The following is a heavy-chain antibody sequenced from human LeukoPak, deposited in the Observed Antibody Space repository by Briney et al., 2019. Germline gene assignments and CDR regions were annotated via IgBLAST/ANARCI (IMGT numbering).Heavy chain of an antibody. CDR3: ASGLGYSTPYFDY. J-gene: IGHJ4*02. CDR1: GGCISSSSYY. CDR2: IYYSGST. Sequence: SETLSLTCTVSGGCISSSSYYWGWIRQPPGKGLEWIGSIYYSGSTYYNPSLKSRVTISVGTSKNLFSLKLSSVPAADTAVYYCASGLGYSTPYFDYWGQGTLVTVSS. D-gene: IGHD5-12*01. V-gene: IGHV4-39*07.